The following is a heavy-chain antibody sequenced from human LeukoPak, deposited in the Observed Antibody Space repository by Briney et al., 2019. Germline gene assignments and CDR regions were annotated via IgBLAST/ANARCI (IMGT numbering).Heavy chain of an antibody. V-gene: IGHV3-30*02. D-gene: IGHD2-8*02. CDR3: ATYRQVLLPFES. CDR2: IRYDGSNK. J-gene: IGHJ4*02. CDR1: GFTFSSYG. Sequence: GGSLRLSCAASGFTFSSYGMHWVRQAPGKGLEWVAFIRYDGSNKYYADSVKGRFTISRDNSKNTLYLQMNSLRAEDAAIYYCATYRQVLLPFESWGQGTLVTVSS.